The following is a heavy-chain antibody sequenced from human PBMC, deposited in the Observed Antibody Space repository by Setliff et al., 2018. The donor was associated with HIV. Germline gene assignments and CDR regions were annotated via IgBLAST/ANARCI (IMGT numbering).Heavy chain of an antibody. J-gene: IGHJ6*03. D-gene: IGHD3-22*01. CDR1: GGTFNNYV. CDR2: IIPILDTT. Sequence: GASVKVSCKAAGGTFNNYVFSWVRKAPGRGLEWIGTIIPILDTTNYAQKFQDRVTITTDESTSTAYMELRSLRADDTAVYYCARGRNYDSSGYGDYYYYMDVWGKGTTVTVSS. V-gene: IGHV1-69*11. CDR3: ARGRNYDSSGYGDYYYYMDV.